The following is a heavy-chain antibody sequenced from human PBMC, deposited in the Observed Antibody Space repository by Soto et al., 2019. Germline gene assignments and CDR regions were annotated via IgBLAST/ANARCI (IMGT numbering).Heavy chain of an antibody. V-gene: IGHV3-30*03. J-gene: IGHJ4*02. CDR3: VAGQYFFDY. D-gene: IGHD6-19*01. Sequence: QVQLVESGGGVVQPGRSLRLSCAASGFTFSSYGMQWVRQAPGKGLEWVAVISYDGSNKYYADSVKDRFTISRDNSKSTLYLQMNSLRADDTAVYYCVAGQYFFDYCRQGTLVTVSS. CDR1: GFTFSSYG. CDR2: ISYDGSNK.